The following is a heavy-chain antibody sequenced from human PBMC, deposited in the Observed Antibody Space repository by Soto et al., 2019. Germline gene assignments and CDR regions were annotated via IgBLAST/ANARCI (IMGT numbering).Heavy chain of an antibody. V-gene: IGHV3-74*03. CDR2: INTDGGSS. CDR1: GFTFSDHW. D-gene: IGHD2-2*01. CDR3: ASEAGYCSRTSCYRRAFDT. J-gene: IGHJ3*02. Sequence: EVQLVESGGDLVQPGGSLRLSCAASGFTFSDHWMHWVRQVPGKGLEWVSRINTDGGSSAYADSVKGRFTISRDNAKNTLYLQMNGLRAEDTAVYYCASEAGYCSRTSCYRRAFDTWGQGTTVTVSS.